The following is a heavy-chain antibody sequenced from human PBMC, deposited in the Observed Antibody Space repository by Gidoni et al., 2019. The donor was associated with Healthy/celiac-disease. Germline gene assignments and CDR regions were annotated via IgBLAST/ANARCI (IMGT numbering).Heavy chain of an antibody. CDR1: GGSISSSSYY. V-gene: IGHV4-39*01. J-gene: IGHJ4*02. D-gene: IGHD6-13*01. Sequence: QLQLQESGPGLVKPSETLSLTCTVSGGSISSSSYYWGWIRQPPGKGLEWIGSIYYSGSTYYNPSLKSRVTISVDTSKNQFPLKLSSVTAADTAVYYCARHMVFDGQQLALTYFDYWGQGTLVTVSS. CDR2: IYYSGST. CDR3: ARHMVFDGQQLALTYFDY.